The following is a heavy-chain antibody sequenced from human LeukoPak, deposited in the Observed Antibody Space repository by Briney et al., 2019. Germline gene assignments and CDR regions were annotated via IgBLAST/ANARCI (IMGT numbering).Heavy chain of an antibody. Sequence: PSETLSLTCTVSGGSISSSSYSWGWIRQPPGKGLEWIGSIYYSGSTYYNPSLKSRVTISVDTSKNQFSLKLSSVTAADTVVYYCARSLSGELDYWGQGTLVTVSS. CDR3: ARSLSGELDY. D-gene: IGHD7-27*01. CDR1: GGSISSSSYS. J-gene: IGHJ4*02. V-gene: IGHV4-39*01. CDR2: IYYSGST.